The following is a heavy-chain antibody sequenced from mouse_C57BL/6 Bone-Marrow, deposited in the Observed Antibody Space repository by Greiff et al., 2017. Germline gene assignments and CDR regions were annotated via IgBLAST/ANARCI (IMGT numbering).Heavy chain of an antibody. J-gene: IGHJ4*01. CDR1: GYTFTSYW. Sequence: QVQLQQPGAELVKPGASVKLSCKASGYTFTSYWMHWVKQRPGQGLEWIGMIHPNSGSTNYNEKFKSKATLTVDKSSSTAYMQLSSLTSEDSAVYYWARKGCLYAMDYWGQGTSVTVSS. CDR3: ARKGCLYAMDY. V-gene: IGHV1-64*01. CDR2: IHPNSGST.